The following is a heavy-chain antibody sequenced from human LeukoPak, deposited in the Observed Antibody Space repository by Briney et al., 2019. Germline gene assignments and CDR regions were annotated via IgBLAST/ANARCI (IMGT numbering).Heavy chain of an antibody. V-gene: IGHV5-51*01. CDR2: IYPGDSDI. J-gene: IGHJ4*02. Sequence: GGSLRLSCKGSGYSFTNYWIGWVRQMPGNGLEWMGIIYPGDSDIRYSPSFQGQVTISVDKSIGTAYLQWSSLKASDTAIYYCARPHYYDSIGYYFDSWGQGTLVTVSS. CDR1: GYSFTNYW. CDR3: ARPHYYDSIGYYFDS. D-gene: IGHD3-16*01.